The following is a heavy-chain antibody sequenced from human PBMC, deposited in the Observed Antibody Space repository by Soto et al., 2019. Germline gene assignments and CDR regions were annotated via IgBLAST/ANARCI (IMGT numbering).Heavy chain of an antibody. CDR2: ISGSGGST. J-gene: IGHJ5*02. CDR1: GFTFSSYA. CDR3: AKAGDYAAFWFDP. Sequence: GGSLRLSCAASGFTFSSYAMSWVRQAPGEGLEWVSAISGSGGSTSYADSVKGRFTISRDKSKNTLYLQMNSLRAEDTAVYYCAKAGDYAAFWFDPWGQGTLVTVSS. V-gene: IGHV3-23*01. D-gene: IGHD2-2*01.